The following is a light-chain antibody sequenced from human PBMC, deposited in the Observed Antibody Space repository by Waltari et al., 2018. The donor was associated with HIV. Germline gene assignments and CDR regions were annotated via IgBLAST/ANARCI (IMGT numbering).Light chain of an antibody. CDR1: RSALGGYGH. CDR3: CSYSGSGTLV. CDR2: DDN. V-gene: IGLV2-23*01. J-gene: IGLJ2*01. Sequence: LTQPASLPGQSLPIPFTGTRSALGGYGHVSWYQHLPVKVPKLMIYDDNKRPSGVSSRFSGSKSGSTASLTISGLQPEDEADYYCCSYSGSGTLVFGGGTKLIVL.